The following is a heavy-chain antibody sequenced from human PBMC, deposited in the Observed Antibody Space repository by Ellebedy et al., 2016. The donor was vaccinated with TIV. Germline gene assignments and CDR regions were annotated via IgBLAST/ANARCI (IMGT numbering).Heavy chain of an antibody. V-gene: IGHV4-34*01. Sequence: GSLRLXXAVYGGSFSGYYWSWIRQPPGKGLEWIGEINHSGSTNYNPSLKSRVTISVDTSKNQFSLKLSSVTAADTAVYYCARGSVVATITYYYYYGMDVWGQGTTVTVSS. CDR1: GGSFSGYY. J-gene: IGHJ6*02. CDR2: INHSGST. CDR3: ARGSVVATITYYYYYGMDV. D-gene: IGHD5-12*01.